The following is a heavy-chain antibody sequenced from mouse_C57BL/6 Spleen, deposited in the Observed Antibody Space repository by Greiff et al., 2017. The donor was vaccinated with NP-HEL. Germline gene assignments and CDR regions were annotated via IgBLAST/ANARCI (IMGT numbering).Heavy chain of an antibody. CDR3: ARGAYYYGSSYHYWYFDV. J-gene: IGHJ1*03. V-gene: IGHV1-59*01. Sequence: QVQLQQSGAELVRPGTSVKLSCKASGYTFTSYWMHWVKQRPGQGLEWIGVIDPSDSYTNYNQKFKGKATLTVDTSSSTAYMQLSSLTSEDSAVYYCARGAYYYGSSYHYWYFDVWGTGTTVTVSS. CDR2: IDPSDSYT. CDR1: GYTFTSYW. D-gene: IGHD1-1*01.